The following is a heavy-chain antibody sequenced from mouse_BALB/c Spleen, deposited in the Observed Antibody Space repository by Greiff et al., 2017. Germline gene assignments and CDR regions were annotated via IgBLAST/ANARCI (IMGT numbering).Heavy chain of an antibody. CDR2: INPYNGGT. J-gene: IGHJ4*01. CDR1: GYSFTGYT. D-gene: IGHD1-1*01. CDR3: ARDYGSSYDYAMDY. Sequence: EVKLVESGPELVKPGASMKISCKASGYSFTGYTMNWVKQSHGKNLEWIGLINPYNGGTSYNQKFKGKATLTVDKSSSTAYMELLSLTSEDSAVYYCARDYGSSYDYAMDYWGQGTSVTVSS. V-gene: IGHV1-18*01.